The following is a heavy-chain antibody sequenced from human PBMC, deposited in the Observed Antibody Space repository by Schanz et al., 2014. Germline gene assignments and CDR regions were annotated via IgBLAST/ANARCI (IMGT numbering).Heavy chain of an antibody. D-gene: IGHD2-15*01. CDR2: MSYDGSIK. Sequence: QVQLVESGGGVVQPGRSLRLSCAASGFIFSSYGMHWVRQAPGKGLEWVAAMSYDGSIKYYGDSVKGRFTISRDSPKNTLYLQMNSLSADDTAVFYCAKGMGYCSGGTCYDYYYYGLDVWGQGTTVTVSS. J-gene: IGHJ6*02. CDR1: GFIFSSYG. CDR3: AKGMGYCSGGTCYDYYYYGLDV. V-gene: IGHV3-33*06.